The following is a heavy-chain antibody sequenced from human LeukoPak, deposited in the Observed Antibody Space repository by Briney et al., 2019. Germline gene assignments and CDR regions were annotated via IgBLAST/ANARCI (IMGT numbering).Heavy chain of an antibody. J-gene: IGHJ3*02. CDR2: ISYDGTNK. D-gene: IGHD3-22*01. Sequence: PGGSLRLSCAAYGFTFSHYAMHWVRQAPGKGLDWVAVISYDGTNKYYADTVKGRFTISRDNSKNTLYLQMNSLRAEDTAVYYCAKGGYYASSGSYAFDIWGQGTMVTVSS. CDR3: AKGGYYASSGSYAFDI. CDR1: GFTFSHYA. V-gene: IGHV3-30*18.